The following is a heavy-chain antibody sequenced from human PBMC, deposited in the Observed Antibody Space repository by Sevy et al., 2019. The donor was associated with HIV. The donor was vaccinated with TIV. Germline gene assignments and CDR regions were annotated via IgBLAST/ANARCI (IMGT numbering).Heavy chain of an antibody. CDR3: AREGCTKPHDY. CDR1: GFTFSKYS. D-gene: IGHD2-8*01. CDR2: LTFGCGEI. J-gene: IGHJ4*02. Sequence: EGSLRLSCAASGFTFSKYSMSWVLQPPGKELEWVSTLTFGCGEINHADSVKGRFTISRDNSKNSLYLQMNNLRAEDTAVYYCAREGCTKPHDYWGQGTLVTVSS. V-gene: IGHV3-23*01.